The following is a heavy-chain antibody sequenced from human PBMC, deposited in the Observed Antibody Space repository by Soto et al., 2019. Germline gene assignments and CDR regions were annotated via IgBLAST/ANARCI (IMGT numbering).Heavy chain of an antibody. V-gene: IGHV1-46*01. Sequence: ASVKVSCKASEYTFTSYYMHWVRQAPGQGLEWMGIINPSGSSTSYAQNLQGRVTMTRDTSTSTVYMELSSLRSEDTADYYCASGRVGATPLYYYAMDVWGQGTTVTVAS. J-gene: IGHJ6*02. CDR2: INPSGSST. CDR1: EYTFTSYY. CDR3: ASGRVGATPLYYYAMDV. D-gene: IGHD1-26*01.